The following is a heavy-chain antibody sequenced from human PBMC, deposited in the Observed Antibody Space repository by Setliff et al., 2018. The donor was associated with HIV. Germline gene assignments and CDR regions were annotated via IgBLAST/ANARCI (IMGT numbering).Heavy chain of an antibody. D-gene: IGHD5-12*01. Sequence: SETLSLTCTVSGASISSSSHHWAWIRQPPGKGLEYIGNIYYTGSTHHNPSLESRVATSVDTSKNQFSLKLSSVTAADTAVYYCARGLVVVTASDYDTNYYYYYYMDVWGKGTTVTVSS. CDR1: GASISSSSHH. CDR2: IYYTGST. CDR3: ARGLVVVTASDYDTNYYYYYYMDV. V-gene: IGHV4-39*01. J-gene: IGHJ6*03.